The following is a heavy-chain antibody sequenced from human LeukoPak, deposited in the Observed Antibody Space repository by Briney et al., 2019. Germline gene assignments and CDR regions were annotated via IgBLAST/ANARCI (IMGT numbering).Heavy chain of an antibody. CDR3: ARRRECSGSSRYYFDY. D-gene: IGHD1-26*01. V-gene: IGHV3-11*01. CDR2: ISNSGSTI. J-gene: IGHJ4*02. Sequence: GGSLRLSCAASGFTFSDYYMTWIRQSPGKGLEWVSYISNSGSTIYYADSLKGRFTISRDNAKTSLYLQMNSLRAEDSAVHYCARRRECSGSSRYYFDYWGQGTLVTVSS. CDR1: GFTFSDYY.